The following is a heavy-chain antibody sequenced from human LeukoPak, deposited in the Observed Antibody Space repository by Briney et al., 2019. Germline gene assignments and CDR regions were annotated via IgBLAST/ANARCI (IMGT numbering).Heavy chain of an antibody. V-gene: IGHV3-23*01. J-gene: IGHJ4*02. CDR1: GFTFSSYA. Sequence: GGSLRLSCAASGFTFSSYAMRWVRPAPGKGLEGVSSISGIGGSPYHAGSVKGRFTISRDNSKNTLYLQMNSLRAEDMAVYDCAKGAFRAATYTHFDYWGQGTLVTVSS. D-gene: IGHD2-15*01. CDR3: AKGAFRAATYTHFDY. CDR2: ISGIGGSP.